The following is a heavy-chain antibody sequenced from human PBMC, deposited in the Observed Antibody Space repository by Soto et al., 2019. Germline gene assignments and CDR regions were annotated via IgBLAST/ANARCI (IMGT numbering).Heavy chain of an antibody. Sequence: ASVKVSCKASGYTFTSYGISWVRQAPGQGLEWMGWISAYNGNTNYAQKLQGRVTMTTDTSTSTAYMELRSLRSDDTAVYYCARERDYYDSSGLSYWGQGTLVTVSS. V-gene: IGHV1-18*01. J-gene: IGHJ4*02. CDR2: ISAYNGNT. CDR3: ARERDYYDSSGLSY. D-gene: IGHD3-22*01. CDR1: GYTFTSYG.